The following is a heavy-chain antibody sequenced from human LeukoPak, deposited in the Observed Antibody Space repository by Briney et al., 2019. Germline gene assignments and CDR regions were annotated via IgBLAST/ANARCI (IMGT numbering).Heavy chain of an antibody. D-gene: IGHD6-19*01. V-gene: IGHV3-30-3*01. CDR1: GFTFSSYA. CDR2: ISYDGSNK. Sequence: GGSLRLSCAASGFTFSSYAMHWVRQAPGKGLEWVAVISYDGSNKYYADSVKGRFTISRDNSKNTLYPQMNSLRAEDTAVYYCARAPQSSKRAVLDYWGQGTLVTVSS. CDR3: ARAPQSSKRAVLDY. J-gene: IGHJ4*02.